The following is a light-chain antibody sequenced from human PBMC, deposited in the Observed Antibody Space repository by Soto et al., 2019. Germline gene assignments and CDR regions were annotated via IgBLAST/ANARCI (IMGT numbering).Light chain of an antibody. V-gene: IGKV2-28*01. CDR1: QSLLHSNGYNY. Sequence: DLVMTQSPLSLPVTPGEPASISCRSSQSLLHSNGYNYLDWYLQKPGQSPQILIHLGSNRAPGVPDRFSGSISGTDFTLKISRVEAEDVGVYYCMQALQAPRTFGQGTKVEIK. CDR3: MQALQAPRT. CDR2: LGS. J-gene: IGKJ1*01.